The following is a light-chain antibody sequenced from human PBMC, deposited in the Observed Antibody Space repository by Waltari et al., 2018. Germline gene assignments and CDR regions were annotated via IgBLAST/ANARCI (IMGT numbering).Light chain of an antibody. CDR3: QQRSNWHT. V-gene: IGKV3-11*01. Sequence: ENVLTQSPATLSLSPGEAATPSCRASQNVSNPLAWYQHKPGQAPRLLIYDAANRASGIPARFSGSGSGTDFTLTISSLEPDDFAVYYCQQRSNWHTFGQGTRLEIK. J-gene: IGKJ2*01. CDR1: QNVSNP. CDR2: DAA.